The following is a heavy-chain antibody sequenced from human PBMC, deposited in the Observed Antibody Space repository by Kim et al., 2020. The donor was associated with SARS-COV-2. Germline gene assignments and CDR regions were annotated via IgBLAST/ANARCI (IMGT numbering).Heavy chain of an antibody. D-gene: IGHD3-3*01. Sequence: GGSLRLSCSASGFTFNTYGMHWVRQAPGKGLEWVAVIWFDGSDQYYADSAKGRFTISRDNSKDTLYLQMRSLRVDDTAIYYCARGPHYDSWSGYSDYYYGMDVWGQGPTVTVSS. CDR2: IWFDGSDQ. V-gene: IGHV3-33*01. CDR1: GFTFNTYG. J-gene: IGHJ6*02. CDR3: ARGPHYDSWSGYSDYYYGMDV.